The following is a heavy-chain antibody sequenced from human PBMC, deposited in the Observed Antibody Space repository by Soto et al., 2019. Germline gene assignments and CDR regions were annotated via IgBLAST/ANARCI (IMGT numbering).Heavy chain of an antibody. CDR1: GGTFGSYA. D-gene: IGHD3-10*01. CDR2: IIPIFGTA. J-gene: IGHJ6*02. CDR3: ARCSGWNYGSGFYYYYGMDV. V-gene: IGHV1-69*13. Sequence: SVKVSCKASGGTFGSYAISWVRQAPGQGLEWMGGIIPIFGTANYAQKFQGRVTITADESTSTAYMELSSLRSEDTAVYYCARCSGWNYGSGFYYYYGMDVWGQGTTVTVSS.